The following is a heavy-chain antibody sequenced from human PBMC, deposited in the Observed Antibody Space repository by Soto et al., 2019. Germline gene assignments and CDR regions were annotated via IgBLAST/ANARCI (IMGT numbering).Heavy chain of an antibody. J-gene: IGHJ6*02. Sequence: EVQLVESGGGLVQPGRSLRLSCEASGLTFDDYAMHWVRQAPGKGLEWVSGISWHSGSIGDADSVKARFTISRDNAKHSLYLQMNSLRAEDTAFYYCAKDISARGSFYYYYGWDVWGQGTSVTVSS. D-gene: IGHD1-26*01. CDR3: AKDISARGSFYYYYGWDV. CDR1: GLTFDDYA. CDR2: ISWHSGSI. V-gene: IGHV3-9*01.